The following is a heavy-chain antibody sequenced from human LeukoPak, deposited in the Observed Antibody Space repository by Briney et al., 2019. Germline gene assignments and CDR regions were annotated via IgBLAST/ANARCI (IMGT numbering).Heavy chain of an antibody. J-gene: IGHJ4*02. CDR3: AKHSSSWYYFDY. CDR2: ISYDGSNK. D-gene: IGHD6-13*01. Sequence: GGSLRLSCAASGFTFSSYGMHWVRQAPGKGREGGAVISYDGSNKYYADSVKGRFTISRDNSKNTLYLQMNSLRAEDTAVYYCAKHSSSWYYFDYWGQGTLVTVSS. CDR1: GFTFSSYG. V-gene: IGHV3-30*18.